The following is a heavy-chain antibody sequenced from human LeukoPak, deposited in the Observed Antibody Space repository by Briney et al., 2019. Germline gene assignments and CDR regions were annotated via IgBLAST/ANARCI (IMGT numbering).Heavy chain of an antibody. D-gene: IGHD5-18*01. CDR1: GFTFSTYW. CDR3: ARGAEGHNYGEFDR. J-gene: IGHJ5*02. CDR2: IKFDGSST. V-gene: IGHV3-74*01. Sequence: GGSLRLSCAASGFTFSTYWMHWVRQAPGKGLVWVSRIKFDGSSTTYADSEKGRFTISRDNAKNTRYLQMNSLRAEDTAVYYCARGAEGHNYGEFDRWGQGTLVTVSS.